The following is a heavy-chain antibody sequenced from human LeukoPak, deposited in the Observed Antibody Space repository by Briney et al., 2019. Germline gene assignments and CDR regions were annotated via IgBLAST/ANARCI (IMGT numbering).Heavy chain of an antibody. Sequence: TLSLTCTVSGGSISSGSYYWSWIRQPAGKGLEWIGRIYTSGSTNYNPSLKSRVTISVDTSKNQFSLKLSSVTAADTAVYYCARDQGYCSSTSCSRFDPWGQGTLVTVSS. V-gene: IGHV4-61*02. J-gene: IGHJ5*02. CDR1: GGSISSGSYY. D-gene: IGHD2-2*01. CDR3: ARDQGYCSSTSCSRFDP. CDR2: IYTSGST.